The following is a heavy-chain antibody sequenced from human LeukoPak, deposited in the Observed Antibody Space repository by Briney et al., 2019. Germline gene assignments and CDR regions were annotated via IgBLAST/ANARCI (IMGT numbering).Heavy chain of an antibody. Sequence: ASVKVSCKASGYTFTSYGISWVRLAPGQGLEWMGWISAYNGNTNYAQKLQGRVTMTTDTSTSTAYMELRSLRSDDTAVYYCARVHGSSGWYFFDSWGQGTLVTVSS. CDR1: GYTFTSYG. V-gene: IGHV1-18*01. J-gene: IGHJ4*02. CDR2: ISAYNGNT. CDR3: ARVHGSSGWYFFDS. D-gene: IGHD6-19*01.